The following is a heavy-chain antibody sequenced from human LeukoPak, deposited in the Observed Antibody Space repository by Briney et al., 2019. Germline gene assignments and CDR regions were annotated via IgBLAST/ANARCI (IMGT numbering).Heavy chain of an antibody. Sequence: ASVKVSCKASGYTFTIYDINWVRQAPGQGLEWMGWMHPNSGNTGYAQKFQGRVTMTRNTPISTAYMGLSSLRSEDTAVYYCASIGVVPAAISPPSAYYYYYGMDVWGQGTTVTVSS. CDR1: GYTFTIYD. V-gene: IGHV1-8*01. CDR3: ASIGVVPAAISPPSAYYYYYGMDV. D-gene: IGHD2-2*01. CDR2: MHPNSGNT. J-gene: IGHJ6*02.